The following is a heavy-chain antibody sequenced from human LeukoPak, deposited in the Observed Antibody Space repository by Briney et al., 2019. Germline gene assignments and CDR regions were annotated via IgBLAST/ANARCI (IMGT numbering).Heavy chain of an antibody. J-gene: IGHJ4*02. CDR2: IWYDGSDE. V-gene: IGHV3-33*01. Sequence: GGPWNPSLEAPGLPLRSLALTWVRKAPGKGLEWVSIIWYDGSDEYYADSVKGRFTISRDNSKNTLYLQMNSLRAEDTAVYYCARDGGYHSSGPFDYWGQGTLVTVSS. CDR3: ARDGGYHSSGPFDY. CDR1: GLPLRSLA. D-gene: IGHD3-22*01.